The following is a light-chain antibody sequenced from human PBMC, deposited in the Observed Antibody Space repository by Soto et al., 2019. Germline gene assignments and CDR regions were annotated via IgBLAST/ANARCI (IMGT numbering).Light chain of an antibody. CDR3: QQYGSSALT. CDR2: VPS. V-gene: IGKV3-20*01. Sequence: EIVLTQSPGTLSLSPGERATLSCRASQSVSSSYVAWYQQKPGQAPRLLIYVPSTRATGIPDRFSGSGSGTDFTLTISRLEPEDFAVYYCQQYGSSALTFGGGTKVEIK. J-gene: IGKJ4*01. CDR1: QSVSSSY.